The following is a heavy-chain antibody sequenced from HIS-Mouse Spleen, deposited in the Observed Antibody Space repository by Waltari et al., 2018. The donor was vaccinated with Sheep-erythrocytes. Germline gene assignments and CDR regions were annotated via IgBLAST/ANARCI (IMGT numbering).Heavy chain of an antibody. CDR1: GFTFSSYG. J-gene: IGHJ4*02. D-gene: IGHD3-10*01. CDR3: AKDRRGFWDY. Sequence: GESGGGVVQPGRSLRLSCAASGFTFSSYGMHWVRQAPGKGLAWVAVISYDGSNKYYADSVKGRFTISRDNSKNTLYLQMNSLRAEDTAVYYCAKDRRGFWDYWGQGTLVTVSS. V-gene: IGHV3-30*18. CDR2: ISYDGSNK.